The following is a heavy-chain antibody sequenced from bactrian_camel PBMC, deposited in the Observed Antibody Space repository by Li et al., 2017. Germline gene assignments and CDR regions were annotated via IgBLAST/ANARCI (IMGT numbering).Heavy chain of an antibody. J-gene: IGHJ6*01. V-gene: IGHV3S53*01. CDR3: AADSGLWLCHACRDFPY. D-gene: IGHD1*01. CDR2: IDSYGST. CDR1: GYIFTSCG. Sequence: QVQLVESGGGSVQAGGSLKLSCAAAGYIFTSCGMGWYRQAPGKEREAVAAIDSYGSTRYGDSVKGRFTISKDNAKNTLYLQMNDLKPEDTAMYYCAADSGLWLCHACRDFPYWGQGTQVTVS.